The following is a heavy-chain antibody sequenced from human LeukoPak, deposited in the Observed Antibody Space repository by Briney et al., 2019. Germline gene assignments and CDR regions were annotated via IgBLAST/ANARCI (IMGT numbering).Heavy chain of an antibody. CDR2: INDSART. CDR3: ARGGGSGGSGSYLGY. V-gene: IGHV4-34*01. J-gene: IGHJ4*02. Sequence: SETLSLTCAVYGGSFRGYHWSWIRQPPGKGLEWIGEINDSARTNYNPSLKSRVTISVDTSKNQFSLKLTSVTAADTAVYYCARGGGSGGSGSYLGYWGQGSLVTVSS. CDR1: GGSFRGYH. D-gene: IGHD3-10*01.